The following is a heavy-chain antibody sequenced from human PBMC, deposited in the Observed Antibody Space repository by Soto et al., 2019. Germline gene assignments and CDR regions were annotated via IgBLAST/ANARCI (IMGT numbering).Heavy chain of an antibody. V-gene: IGHV4-31*03. CDR1: GGSISSGGYS. J-gene: IGHJ3*02. D-gene: IGHD2-2*01. Sequence: PSETLSLTCTVSGGSISSGGYSWSWLRQHPEKGLEWIGYIYYTGNTYYNASLKSRVTISVDTSNNQFSLTLSSVTAADTAVYYCARFGTTSSDAFDIWGQGTTVTVSS. CDR2: IYYTGNT. CDR3: ARFGTTSSDAFDI.